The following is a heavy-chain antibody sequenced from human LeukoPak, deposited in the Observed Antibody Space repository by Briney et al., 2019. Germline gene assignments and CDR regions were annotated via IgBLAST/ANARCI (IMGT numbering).Heavy chain of an antibody. V-gene: IGHV1-69*13. Sequence: SVKVSCKASGGTFSSYAISWVRQAPGQGLEWMGGIIPIFGTANYAQKFQGRVTITADESTSTAYMELSSLRSEDTAVYYCARDLYLGSGWYFDYWGQGTLVTVPS. CDR3: ARDLYLGSGWYFDY. CDR1: GGTFSSYA. J-gene: IGHJ4*02. CDR2: IIPIFGTA. D-gene: IGHD6-19*01.